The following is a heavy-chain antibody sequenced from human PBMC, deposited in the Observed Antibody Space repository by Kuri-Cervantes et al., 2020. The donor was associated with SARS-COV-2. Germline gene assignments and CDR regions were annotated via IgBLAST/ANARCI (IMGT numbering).Heavy chain of an antibody. CDR3: ARGALICGSSSCHGDFDL. Sequence: GESLKISCAASGFTFSSYAMHWVRQAPGKGLEWVAVIWYDGSNKYHADSVKGRFTISRDNSKNTLYLQMNSLRAEDTAVYYCARGALICGSSSCHGDFDLWGRGTLVTVSS. J-gene: IGHJ2*01. D-gene: IGHD2-2*01. CDR2: IWYDGSNK. V-gene: IGHV3-33*01. CDR1: GFTFSSYA.